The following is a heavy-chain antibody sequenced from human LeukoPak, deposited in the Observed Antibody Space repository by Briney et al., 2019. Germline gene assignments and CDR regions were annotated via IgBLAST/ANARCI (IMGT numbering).Heavy chain of an antibody. CDR1: GFTFSIYG. V-gene: IGHV3-23*01. Sequence: GGSLRLSCAASGFTFSIYGMSWVRQAPGKGLEWVSAVRGSGGSTYYADSVKGRFTISRDNSKNTLFLQMNSLRAEDTAVYYCARGPPNYDDSSGYYSPPLFYWGQGTLVTVSS. CDR2: VRGSGGST. J-gene: IGHJ4*02. D-gene: IGHD3-22*01. CDR3: ARGPPNYDDSSGYYSPPLFY.